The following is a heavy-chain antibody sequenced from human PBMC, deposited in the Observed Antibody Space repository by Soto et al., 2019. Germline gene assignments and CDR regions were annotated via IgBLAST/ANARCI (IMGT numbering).Heavy chain of an antibody. D-gene: IGHD3-22*01. Sequence: QLQLQESGSGLVKPSQTLSLTCAVSGGSISSGGYSWSWIRQPPGKGLEWIGYIYHSGSTYYNPSVMSRVTILLDRAKNQFSLKLSSVTAADTAVYYCARINFDYYDSSGYSRWFDPWGQGTLVTVSS. CDR3: ARINFDYYDSSGYSRWFDP. J-gene: IGHJ5*02. V-gene: IGHV4-30-2*01. CDR2: IYHSGST. CDR1: GGSISSGGYS.